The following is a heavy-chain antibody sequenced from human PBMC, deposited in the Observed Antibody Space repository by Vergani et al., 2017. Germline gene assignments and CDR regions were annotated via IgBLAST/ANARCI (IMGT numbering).Heavy chain of an antibody. CDR2: IWYDGSKE. CDR1: GFTLSSHA. V-gene: IGHV3-33*01. J-gene: IGHJ5*02. Sequence: QVQLEESGGGVVQPGRSLRLSCAGSGFTLSSHAMHWVRQAPGKGLEWVAFIWYDGSKEYYADSVKGRFTISRDNSKNTLYLQMNNLRAADTAVYYCARDGRIAAAGGWFDPWGQGTLVTVSS. CDR3: ARDGRIAAAGGWFDP. D-gene: IGHD6-13*01.